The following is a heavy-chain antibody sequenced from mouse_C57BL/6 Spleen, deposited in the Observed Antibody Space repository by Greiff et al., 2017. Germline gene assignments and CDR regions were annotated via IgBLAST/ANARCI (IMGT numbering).Heavy chain of an antibody. CDR3: AREGAQAWGAY. V-gene: IGHV15-2*01. J-gene: IGHJ3*01. CDR2: ILPSIGRT. Sequence: QVQLKESGSELRSPGSSVKLSCKDFDSEVFPIAYMSWVRQKPGHGFEWIGGILPSIGRTIYGEKFEDKATLDADTLSNTAYLELNSLTSEDSAIYDCAREGAQAWGAYWGQGTLVTVSA. CDR1: DSEVFPIAY. D-gene: IGHD3-2*02.